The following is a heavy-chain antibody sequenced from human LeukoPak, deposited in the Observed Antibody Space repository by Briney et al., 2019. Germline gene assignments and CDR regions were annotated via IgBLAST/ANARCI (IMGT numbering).Heavy chain of an antibody. Sequence: VASVNVSCKASGYTFTSYYMHWVRQAPGQRLEWMGIINPSGGSTNYAQTFQGRVTITRDTSTSTVYMELSSLRSEDTPVYYCARDPYGDYGWYFDLWGRGTLVTVSS. V-gene: IGHV1-46*01. CDR2: INPSGGST. CDR1: GYTFTSYY. D-gene: IGHD4-17*01. J-gene: IGHJ2*01. CDR3: ARDPYGDYGWYFDL.